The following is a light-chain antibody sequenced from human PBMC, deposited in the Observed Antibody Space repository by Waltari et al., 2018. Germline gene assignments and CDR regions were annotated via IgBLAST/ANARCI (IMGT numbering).Light chain of an antibody. CDR2: DVT. Sequence: QSSLSQFASVSASPGPSITLSCPGTRSDLGCYTLVSCYQQHPGRAPKLIIYDVTKRPSGVSNRFSGSKSGNTASLTISGLQAEDEADYYCCSFAGSISVFTVFGTGTTVTVL. CDR1: RSDLGCYTL. CDR3: CSFAGSISVFTV. J-gene: IGLJ1*01. V-gene: IGLV2-23*02.